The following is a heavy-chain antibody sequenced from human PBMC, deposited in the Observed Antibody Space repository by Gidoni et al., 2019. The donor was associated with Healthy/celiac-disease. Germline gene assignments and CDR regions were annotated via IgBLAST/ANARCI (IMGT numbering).Heavy chain of an antibody. V-gene: IGHV4-39*01. CDR1: GGSISSSSYY. Sequence: QLQLQESGPGLVKPSETLSLNCTVSGGSISSSSYYWGWIRQPPGKGLEWIGSIYYSGGTYYNPSLKSRVTISVDTSKNQFSLKLSSVTAADTAVYYCARGKLWSTRLTYYFDYWGQGTLVTVSS. J-gene: IGHJ4*02. D-gene: IGHD5-18*01. CDR3: ARGKLWSTRLTYYFDY. CDR2: IYYSGGT.